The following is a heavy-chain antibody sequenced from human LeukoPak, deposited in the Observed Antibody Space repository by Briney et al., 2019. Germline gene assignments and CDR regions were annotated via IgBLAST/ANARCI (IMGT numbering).Heavy chain of an antibody. CDR3: ATHGGYSYGLFDY. CDR2: IIPIFGTA. D-gene: IGHD5-18*01. J-gene: IGHJ4*02. V-gene: IGHV1-69*05. CDR1: GGTFSSYA. Sequence: ASVKVSCKASGGTFSSYAISWVRQAPGQGLEWMGGIIPIFGTANYAQKFQGRVTITTDESTGTAYMELSSLRSEDTAVYYCATHGGYSYGLFDYWGQGTLVTVSS.